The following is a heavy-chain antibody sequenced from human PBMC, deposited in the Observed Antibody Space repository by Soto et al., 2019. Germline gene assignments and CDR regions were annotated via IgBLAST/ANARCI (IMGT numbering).Heavy chain of an antibody. CDR2: IYTSGST. D-gene: IGHD3-3*01. J-gene: IGHJ6*02. CDR1: GGSISSYY. Sequence: SETLSLTCTVSGGSISSYYWSWIRQPAGKXLEWIGRIYTSGSTNYNPSLKSRVTMSADTSKNQFSLKLSSVTAADTAVYYCARARYDFWSGYPGSYGMDVWGQGTTVTVSS. CDR3: ARARYDFWSGYPGSYGMDV. V-gene: IGHV4-4*07.